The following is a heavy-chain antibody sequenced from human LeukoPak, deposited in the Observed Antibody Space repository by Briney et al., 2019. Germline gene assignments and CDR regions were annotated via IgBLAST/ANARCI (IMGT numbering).Heavy chain of an antibody. CDR3: ARQRGANWFDP. J-gene: IGHJ5*02. D-gene: IGHD5-24*01. CDR2: IDPSDSYT. Sequence: LGESLKISCKGSGYTFTTYWINWVRQMPGKGLEWMGRIDPSDSYTKYSPSFEGHVTISADKSISTAYLQWSSLKASDTAMYYCARQRGANWFDPWGQDTVHTVSS. V-gene: IGHV5-10-1*01. CDR1: GYTFTTYW.